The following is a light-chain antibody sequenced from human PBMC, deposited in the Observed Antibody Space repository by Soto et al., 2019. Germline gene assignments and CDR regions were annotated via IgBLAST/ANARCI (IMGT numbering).Light chain of an antibody. J-gene: IGLJ1*01. Sequence: QSVLTQPASVSGSPGQSITISCTGTSSDVGGYNYVSWYQHHPGKAPKLMIYDVSNRPSGVSNRFSGSKSGNTSSLTISGLQAEDGADYYCSSYQSSSTLYVFVTGTKVTV. CDR2: DVS. V-gene: IGLV2-14*03. CDR1: SSDVGGYNY. CDR3: SSYQSSSTLYV.